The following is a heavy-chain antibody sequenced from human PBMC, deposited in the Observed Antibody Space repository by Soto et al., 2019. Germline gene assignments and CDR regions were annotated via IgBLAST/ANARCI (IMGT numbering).Heavy chain of an antibody. Sequence: QVQLQQWGAGLLKPSETLSLTCAVYGGSFSGYYWSWIRQPPGKGLEWIGKINHSGSTNYNPSLKSRVTLSVDTSKNQFSLKLSSVTAADTAVYYCARVSGIYYYGMDVWGQGTTVTVSS. CDR2: INHSGST. CDR3: ARVSGIYYYGMDV. CDR1: GGSFSGYY. J-gene: IGHJ6*02. V-gene: IGHV4-34*01. D-gene: IGHD3-10*01.